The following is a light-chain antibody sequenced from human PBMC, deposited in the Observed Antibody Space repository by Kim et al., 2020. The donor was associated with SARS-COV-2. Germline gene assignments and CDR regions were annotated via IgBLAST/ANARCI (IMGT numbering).Light chain of an antibody. Sequence: PGERATLSGRASQSVSSNNLAWYQQKPGQSPRLLIYGASIRATGIPDRFSGSGSGTYFTLTITRLEAEDFAVYYCQQYGRSPRVTFGGGTKVDI. CDR2: GAS. CDR1: QSVSSNN. V-gene: IGKV3-20*01. J-gene: IGKJ4*01. CDR3: QQYGRSPRVT.